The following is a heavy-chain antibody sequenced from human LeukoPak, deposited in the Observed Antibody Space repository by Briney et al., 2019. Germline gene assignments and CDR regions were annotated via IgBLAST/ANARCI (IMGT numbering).Heavy chain of an antibody. CDR3: ATDIFPSLQPNYYYGMDV. CDR2: IGSTSSYI. J-gene: IGHJ6*02. V-gene: IGHV3-21*06. Sequence: PGGSLRLSCAASGFTFSSYSLNWVRQAPGKGLEWVSSIGSTSSYIYYADSVKGRFTISRDNAKSSLYLQMNSLRAEDTAVYYCATDIFPSLQPNYYYGMDVWGQGTTVTVSS. CDR1: GFTFSSYS. D-gene: IGHD3-9*01.